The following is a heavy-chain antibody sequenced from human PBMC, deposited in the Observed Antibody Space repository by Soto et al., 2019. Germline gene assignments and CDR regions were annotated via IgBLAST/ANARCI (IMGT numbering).Heavy chain of an antibody. D-gene: IGHD6-6*01. V-gene: IGHV2-5*02. CDR1: GFSLSTSGVG. J-gene: IGHJ4*02. CDR3: AHSPYSSSSYYFDY. Sequence: QITLKESGPTLVKPTQTLTLTCTFSGFSLSTSGVGVGWIRQPPGKALEWLALIYWDDDKRDSPFLKSRLTIXKXTXXNQVVLTMTTMDPVDTATYYCAHSPYSSSSYYFDYWGQGTLVTVSS. CDR2: IYWDDDK.